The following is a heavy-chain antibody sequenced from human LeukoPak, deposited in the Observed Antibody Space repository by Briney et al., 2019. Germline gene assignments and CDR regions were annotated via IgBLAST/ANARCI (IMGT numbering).Heavy chain of an antibody. CDR2: INHSGST. V-gene: IGHV4-34*01. D-gene: IGHD3-3*01. Sequence: PGGSLRLSCAASGFTFSSYAMSWIRQPPGKGLEWIGEINHSGSTNYNPSLKSRVTISVDTSKNQFSLKLSSVTAADTAVYYCARGRPRYDFWSGYYYDYWGQGTLVTVSS. J-gene: IGHJ4*02. CDR3: ARGRPRYDFWSGYYYDY. CDR1: GFTFSSYA.